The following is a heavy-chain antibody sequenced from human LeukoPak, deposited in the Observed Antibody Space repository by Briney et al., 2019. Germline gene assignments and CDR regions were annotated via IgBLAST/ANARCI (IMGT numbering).Heavy chain of an antibody. CDR3: ARALWSGPVYYGMDV. CDR1: GFTFTNYN. V-gene: IGHV3-21*06. J-gene: IGHJ6*02. D-gene: IGHD3-10*01. Sequence: PGGSLRLSCAASGFTFTNYNFYWVRQAPGRGLEWVSSISSTSSYIYYADSMKGRFTISRDNAKNSLYLQMNSLRAEDTAVYYCARALWSGPVYYGMDVWGQGTTVTVSS. CDR2: ISSTSSYI.